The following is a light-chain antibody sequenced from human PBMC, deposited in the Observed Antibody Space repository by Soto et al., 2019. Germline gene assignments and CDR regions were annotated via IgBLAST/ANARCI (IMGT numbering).Light chain of an antibody. CDR2: LGS. Sequence: DIVMTQSPLSLPVTPGEPASISCRSSQSLLHSNGYNYLDWYLQRPGQSPQLLIYLGSNRASGVPDRFSGSGSGTDFTLKISRVEAEDVGVYYCMHALQSPFTVGPGTKVDIK. J-gene: IGKJ3*01. V-gene: IGKV2-28*01. CDR1: QSLLHSNGYNY. CDR3: MHALQSPFT.